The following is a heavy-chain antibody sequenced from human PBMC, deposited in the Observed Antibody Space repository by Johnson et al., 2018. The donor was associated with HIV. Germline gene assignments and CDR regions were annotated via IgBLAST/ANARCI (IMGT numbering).Heavy chain of an antibody. J-gene: IGHJ3*02. D-gene: IGHD3-22*01. CDR1: GFTVSSNY. CDR2: IYSGGST. Sequence: VQLVESGGGLVQPGGSLRLSCAASGFTVSSNYMSWVRQAPGKGLEWVSVIYSGGSTYYADSVKGRFTISRDNSKNTLYLQMNSLRAEDTAVYYCAKETRDSRSAFDIWGPGTMVTVSS. CDR3: AKETRDSRSAFDI. V-gene: IGHV3-66*01.